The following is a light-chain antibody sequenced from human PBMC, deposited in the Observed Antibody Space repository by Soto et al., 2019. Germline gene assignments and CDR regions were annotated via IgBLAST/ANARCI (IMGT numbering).Light chain of an antibody. J-gene: IGKJ1*01. CDR1: QCISSY. CDR2: AAS. Sequence: AIRMTQSPSSLSASTGDRVTITCRASQCISSYLSWYQQKPGKAPQLLIYAASTLQSRVPSGFSGSGSGRDFTLTTICLQSEDFATYYCQQYNSYSPTFGQGTKVDI. V-gene: IGKV1-8*01. CDR3: QQYNSYSPT.